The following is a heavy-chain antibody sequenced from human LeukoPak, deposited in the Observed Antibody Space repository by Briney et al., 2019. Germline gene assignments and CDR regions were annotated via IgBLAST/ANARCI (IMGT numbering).Heavy chain of an antibody. J-gene: IGHJ6*02. CDR3: AKDLGYCSSTSCSYGMDV. Sequence: GASLRLSCAASGFTFSSYAMSWVRQAPGKGLEWVSAISGSGGSTYYADSVKGRFTISRDSAKNTLYLQMNSLRAEDTAVYYCAKDLGYCSSTSCSYGMDVWGQGTTVTVSS. CDR2: ISGSGGST. V-gene: IGHV3-23*01. D-gene: IGHD2-2*03. CDR1: GFTFSSYA.